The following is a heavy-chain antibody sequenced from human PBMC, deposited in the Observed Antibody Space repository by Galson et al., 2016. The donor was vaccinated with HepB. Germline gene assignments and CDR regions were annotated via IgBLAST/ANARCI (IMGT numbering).Heavy chain of an antibody. CDR1: GFTFSSNA. V-gene: IGHV3-23*01. J-gene: IGHJ6*02. CDR3: AKAPRGRDYNYYGMDV. CDR2: TSGIGDNT. D-gene: IGHD3-16*01. Sequence: SLRLSCAASGFTFSSNAMNWVRQAPGKGLEWVSATSGIGDNTYYADSVKGRFTISRDNAKNTLYVQMSSLRAEDTAVYYCAKAPRGRDYNYYGMDVWGQGTTVTVSS.